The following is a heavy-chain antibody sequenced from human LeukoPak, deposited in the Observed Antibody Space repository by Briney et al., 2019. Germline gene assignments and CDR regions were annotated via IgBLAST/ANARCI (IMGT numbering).Heavy chain of an antibody. CDR2: INPNSGGT. CDR1: GYTFTGYY. J-gene: IGHJ5*02. D-gene: IGHD2-8*01. Sequence: ASVKVSCKASGYTFTGYYMHWVRQAPGQGLEWMGWINPNSGGTNYAQKFQGRVTMTRDTSISTAYMELSRLRSDDRAVYYCARPLLPYCTNGVCYEAGRLWFDPWGQGTLVTVSS. V-gene: IGHV1-2*02. CDR3: ARPLLPYCTNGVCYEAGRLWFDP.